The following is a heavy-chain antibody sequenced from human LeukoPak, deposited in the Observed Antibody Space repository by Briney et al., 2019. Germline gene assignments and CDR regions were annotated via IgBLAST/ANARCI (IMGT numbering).Heavy chain of an antibody. J-gene: IGHJ4*02. CDR3: ARDRATATAMAIGGVFDY. D-gene: IGHD5-18*01. Sequence: GGSLRLSCAASGFTFSSYWMNWVRQAPGKGLELVANMKQDGSEKYYVDSVKGRFTISRDNAKNSLYLQMNSLRAEDTAVYYCARDRATATAMAIGGVFDYWGQGTLVTVSS. CDR1: GFTFSSYW. CDR2: MKQDGSEK. V-gene: IGHV3-7*01.